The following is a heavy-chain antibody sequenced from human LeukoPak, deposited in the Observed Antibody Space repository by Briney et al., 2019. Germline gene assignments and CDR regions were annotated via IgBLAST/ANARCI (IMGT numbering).Heavy chain of an antibody. J-gene: IGHJ4*02. V-gene: IGHV4-39*01. D-gene: IGHD6-13*01. Sequence: SETLSLTCTVSGGSISSSSYYWVWTRQPPGKGLEWIGSIYYSGSTYYNPSLKSRVTMSVDTSKNQFSLKLSSVTAADTAVYYCARSYSSSWYSPFDYWGQGTLVTASS. CDR3: ARSYSSSWYSPFDY. CDR1: GGSISSSSYY. CDR2: IYYSGST.